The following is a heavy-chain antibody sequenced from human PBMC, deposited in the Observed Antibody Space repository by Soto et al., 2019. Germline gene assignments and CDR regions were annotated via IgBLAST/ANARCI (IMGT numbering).Heavy chain of an antibody. CDR1: GGTFSSYA. CDR2: IIPIFGTA. CDR3: AIVRQYQLPPYYYYYGMDV. D-gene: IGHD2-2*01. Sequence: ASVKVSCKASGGTFSSYAISWVRQAPGQGLEWMGGIIPIFGTANYAQKFQGRVTITADESTSTAYMELSSLRSEDTAVYYCAIVRQYQLPPYYYYYGMDVWGQGTTVTVSS. V-gene: IGHV1-69*13. J-gene: IGHJ6*02.